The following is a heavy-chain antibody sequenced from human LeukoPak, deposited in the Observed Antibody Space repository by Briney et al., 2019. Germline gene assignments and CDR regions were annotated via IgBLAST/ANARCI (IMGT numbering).Heavy chain of an antibody. CDR1: GGSISSSRYY. CDR2: IDYSEST. D-gene: IGHD1-7*01. J-gene: IGHJ5*02. CDR3: ARGWRPGRINWNYHNWFDP. V-gene: IGHV4-39*07. Sequence: PSETLSLTCTVSGGSISSSRYYWGWIRQPPGKGLEWIGSIDYSESTYYNPSLKSRVPISVDTSKNQFSLKLSSVTAADTAVYYCARGWRPGRINWNYHNWFDPWGQGTLVTVSS.